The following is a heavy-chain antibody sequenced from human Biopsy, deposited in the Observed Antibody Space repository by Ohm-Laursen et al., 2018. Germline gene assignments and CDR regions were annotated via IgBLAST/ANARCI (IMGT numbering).Heavy chain of an antibody. CDR2: INSMFGTT. Sequence: SSVKVSCKASGGTFSSFGISWVRQAPGQGLEWMGEINSMFGTTNYAQTFQGRVTITADESTSTAYMELSSLRSADTAVYYCARDIMNPIGGLVARSDVFDVWGQGTMVTVSS. V-gene: IGHV1-69*01. CDR3: ARDIMNPIGGLVARSDVFDV. D-gene: IGHD3-16*02. J-gene: IGHJ3*01. CDR1: GGTFSSFG.